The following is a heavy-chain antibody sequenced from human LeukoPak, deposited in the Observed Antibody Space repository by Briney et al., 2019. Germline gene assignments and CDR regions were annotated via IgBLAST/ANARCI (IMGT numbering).Heavy chain of an antibody. CDR1: GFTFSSHA. CDR2: ISDTGGTT. CDR3: ARYGSGSNYRDPFDS. J-gene: IGHJ4*02. V-gene: IGHV3-23*01. Sequence: PGGSLRLSCAASGFTFSSHAMSWVRQAPGKGLEWVSTISDTGGTTYYADSVKGRFTISRDNAKNSVYLQMNSLRAEDTAIYFCARYGSGSNYRDPFDSWGQGTLVIVSS. D-gene: IGHD3-10*01.